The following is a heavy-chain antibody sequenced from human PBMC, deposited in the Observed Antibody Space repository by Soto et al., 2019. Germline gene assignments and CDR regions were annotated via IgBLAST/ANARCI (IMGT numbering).Heavy chain of an antibody. CDR2: INDGNCNT. D-gene: IGHD2-15*01. J-gene: IGHJ4*02. V-gene: IGHV1-3*01. CDR1: GYTYINYA. CDR3: ALSHTGSCNSVDCPGAFDS. Sequence: ASVNVSCKVSGYTYINYAFHWVRQAPGQRLEWLGWINDGNCNTRSSQKIQGRGSITRDASASTSYMELSRLRSEDTAMYYCALSHTGSCNSVDCPGAFDSWGQGTLVTVSS.